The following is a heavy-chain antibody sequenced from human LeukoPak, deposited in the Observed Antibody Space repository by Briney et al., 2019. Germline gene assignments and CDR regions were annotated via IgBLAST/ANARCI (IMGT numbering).Heavy chain of an antibody. V-gene: IGHV3-23*01. J-gene: IGHJ6*02. CDR2: ISGSGSST. CDR1: GFIFSSYA. Sequence: PGGSLRLSCAASGFIFSSYAMSWVRQAPGKGLEWVSAISGSGSSTYYADSVKGRFTISRDNSKNTLYLQMNSLRAEDTALYYCASVVTDLYYYYGMDVWGQGTTVTVSS. CDR3: ASVVTDLYYYYGMDV. D-gene: IGHD2-21*02.